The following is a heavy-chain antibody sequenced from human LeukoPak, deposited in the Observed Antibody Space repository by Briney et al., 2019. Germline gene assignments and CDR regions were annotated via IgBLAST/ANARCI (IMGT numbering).Heavy chain of an antibody. CDR2: IYNSGIT. CDR3: ARVWGSYPDY. CDR1: GGSISSNYY. J-gene: IGHJ4*02. Sequence: KPSETLSLTCTVSGGSISSNYYWSWIRQPAGKGLEYIGRIYNSGITNYNPSLKSRVTISVDTSKNQFSLKLSSVTAADTAVYYCARVWGSYPDYWGQGTLVTVSS. D-gene: IGHD1-26*01. V-gene: IGHV4-4*07.